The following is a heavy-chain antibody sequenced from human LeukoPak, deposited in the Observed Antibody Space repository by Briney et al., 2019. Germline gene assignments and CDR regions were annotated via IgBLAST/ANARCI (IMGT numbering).Heavy chain of an antibody. CDR3: ARVRYYDSSGYSGAYYFDY. CDR1: GFTFSDYY. J-gene: IGHJ4*02. CDR2: ISSSGSTI. V-gene: IGHV3-11*04. Sequence: PGGSPRLSCAASGFTFSDYYMSWIRQAPGKGLEWVSYISSSGSTIYYADSVKGRFTISRDSAKNSLYLQMNSLRAEDTAVYYCARVRYYDSSGYSGAYYFDYWGQGTLVTVSS. D-gene: IGHD3-22*01.